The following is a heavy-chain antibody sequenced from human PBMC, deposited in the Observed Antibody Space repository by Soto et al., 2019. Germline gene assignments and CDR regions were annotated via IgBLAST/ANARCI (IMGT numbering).Heavy chain of an antibody. CDR3: ARGLLLRREYYFDY. CDR1: GGSFSGYY. CDR2: INHSGST. J-gene: IGHJ4*02. D-gene: IGHD5-12*01. Sequence: TLSLTCAVYGGSFSGYYWSWIRQPPGKGLEWIGEINHSGSTNYNPSLKSRVTISVDTSKNQFSLKLSSVTAADTAVYYCARGLLLRREYYFDYWGQGTLVTVSS. V-gene: IGHV4-34*01.